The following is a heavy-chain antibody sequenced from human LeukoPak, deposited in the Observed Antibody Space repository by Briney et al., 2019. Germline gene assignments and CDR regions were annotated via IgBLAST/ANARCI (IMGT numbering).Heavy chain of an antibody. CDR1: GGSFSGYY. CDR3: ARGPGTIFGVVIIGMVWFDP. Sequence: SETLSLTCAVYGGSFSGYYWSWIRQPPGKGLEWIGEINHSGSTNYNPSLKRRVTISVDSSKNQFSLKLSSVTAADTAVYYCARGPGTIFGVVIIGMVWFDPWGQGTLVTVSS. V-gene: IGHV4-34*01. CDR2: INHSGST. J-gene: IGHJ5*02. D-gene: IGHD3-3*01.